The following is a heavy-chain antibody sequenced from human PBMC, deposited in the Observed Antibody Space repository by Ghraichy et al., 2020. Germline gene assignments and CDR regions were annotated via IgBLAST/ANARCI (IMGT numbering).Heavy chain of an antibody. Sequence: TLSLTCTVSGGSISSGGYYWSWIRQHPGKGLEWIGYIYYSGSTYYNPSLKSRVTISVDTSKNQFSLKLSSVTAADTAVYYCARGVSSSTLFDYWGQGTLVTVSS. V-gene: IGHV4-31*03. D-gene: IGHD6-6*01. J-gene: IGHJ4*02. CDR1: GGSISSGGYY. CDR3: ARGVSSSTLFDY. CDR2: IYYSGST.